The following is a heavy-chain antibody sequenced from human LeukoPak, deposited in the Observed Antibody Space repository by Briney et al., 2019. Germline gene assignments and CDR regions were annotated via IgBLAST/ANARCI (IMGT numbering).Heavy chain of an antibody. CDR3: ATKTYYYDSSGYFSLPDY. D-gene: IGHD3-22*01. V-gene: IGHV1-24*01. CDR2: FDPEDGET. Sequence: ASVKVSCKASGYTFTGYYMHWVRQAPGKGLEWMGGFDPEDGETIYAQKFQGRVTMTEDTSTDTAYMGLSSLRSEDTAVYYCATKTYYYDSSGYFSLPDYWGQGTLVTVSS. CDR1: GYTFTGYY. J-gene: IGHJ4*02.